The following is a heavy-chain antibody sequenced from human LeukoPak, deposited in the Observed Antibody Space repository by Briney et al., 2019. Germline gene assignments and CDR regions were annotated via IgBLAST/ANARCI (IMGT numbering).Heavy chain of an antibody. V-gene: IGHV1-2*02. Sequence: ASVKVSCKASGYTFTSYGISWVRQAPGQGLEWMGWINPNSGGTNYAQKFQGRVTMTRDTSISTAYMELSRLRSDDTAVYFCARGPVSYWYFDLWGRGTLVTVSS. CDR1: GYTFTSYG. J-gene: IGHJ2*01. CDR3: ARGPVSYWYFDL. CDR2: INPNSGGT.